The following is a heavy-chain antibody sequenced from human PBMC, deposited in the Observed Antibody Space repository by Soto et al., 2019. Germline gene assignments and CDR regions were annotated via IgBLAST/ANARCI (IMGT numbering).Heavy chain of an antibody. V-gene: IGHV1-69*13. D-gene: IGHD3-22*01. CDR1: GVGFSRYA. CDR2: IIPLFGKA. J-gene: IGHJ4*02. CDR3: ARDGPLYDSSGYYYLY. Sequence: GASLKGSCKASGVGFSRYAISWVRKDRSQGLEWMGGIIPLFGKANYAQKFQGRVTITADESTRTAYMELSSLRSEDTAVYYCARDGPLYDSSGYYYLYWGQGTLVPVSS.